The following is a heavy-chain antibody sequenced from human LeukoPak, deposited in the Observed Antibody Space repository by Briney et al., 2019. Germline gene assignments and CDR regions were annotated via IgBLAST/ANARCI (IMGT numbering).Heavy chain of an antibody. J-gene: IGHJ6*02. D-gene: IGHD2-15*01. CDR2: IIPIFGTA. CDR3: ARRHCSGGSCYSGGMDV. Sequence: SVKVSCKASGGTFSSYAISWVRQAPGQGLEWMGGIIPIFGTANYAQKFQGRVTITADESTSTAYMELSSLRSEDTAVYYCARRHCSGGSCYSGGMDVWGQGTTVTVSS. CDR1: GGTFSSYA. V-gene: IGHV1-69*13.